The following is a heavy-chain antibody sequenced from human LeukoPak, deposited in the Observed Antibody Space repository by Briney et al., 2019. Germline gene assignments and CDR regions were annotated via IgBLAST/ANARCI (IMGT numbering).Heavy chain of an antibody. V-gene: IGHV3-74*01. Sequence: GGSLRLSCAASGFTFSSYWMHWVRQAPGKGLVWVSRINSDGRSTSYADSVKGRFTISRDNAKNTLYLQMNRLRVEDTAVYYCARDQLYCSGGICYFDYWGQGTLVTVSS. D-gene: IGHD2-15*01. CDR2: INSDGRST. J-gene: IGHJ4*02. CDR1: GFTFSSYW. CDR3: ARDQLYCSGGICYFDY.